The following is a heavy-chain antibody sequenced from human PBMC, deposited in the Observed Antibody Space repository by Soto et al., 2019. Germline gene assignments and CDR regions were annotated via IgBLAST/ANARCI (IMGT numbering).Heavy chain of an antibody. V-gene: IGHV4-59*12. CDR1: GYSIRSSY. CDR3: ARERYGSGSPFDS. CDR2: IYYSGST. J-gene: IGHJ4*02. D-gene: IGHD3-10*01. Sequence: PSETLSLTCSFSGYSIRSSYWSWIRQPPGKGLEWIGYIYYSGSTNYNPSLKSRVTISVDKSKNQFSLKLTSVTAADTAMYYCARERYGSGSPFDSWGQGTLVTVSS.